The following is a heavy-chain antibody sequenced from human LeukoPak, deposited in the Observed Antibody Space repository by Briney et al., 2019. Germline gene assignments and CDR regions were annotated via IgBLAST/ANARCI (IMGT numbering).Heavy chain of an antibody. CDR2: IFPDDSDT. D-gene: IGHD2-8*01. V-gene: IGHV5-51*01. CDR3: ARLKGVSTGSPYDY. Sequence: GESLKISCEASGYSFNNYWIAWVRQLPGTGLEWMGIIFPDDSDTRYSPSFQGQVTISADKSIATAYLQWSSLKASDTAMYYCARLKGVSTGSPYDYWGQGTLVTVSS. J-gene: IGHJ4*02. CDR1: GYSFNNYW.